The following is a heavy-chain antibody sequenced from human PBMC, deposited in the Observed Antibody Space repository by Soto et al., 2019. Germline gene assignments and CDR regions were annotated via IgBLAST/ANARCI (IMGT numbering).Heavy chain of an antibody. J-gene: IGHJ4*02. CDR3: ARIHWSQSSLDY. Sequence: SETLSLTCGVSGGSIDSTDYALSWIRQPPGKGLEWIGYVSHRGTAYSIPSLKGRLTLSMDSSQTQFSLKLTSVTAADSAVYYCARIHWSQSSLDYWGRGILVTVSS. CDR1: GGSIDSTDYA. CDR2: VSHRGTA. V-gene: IGHV4-30-2*01. D-gene: IGHD6-19*01.